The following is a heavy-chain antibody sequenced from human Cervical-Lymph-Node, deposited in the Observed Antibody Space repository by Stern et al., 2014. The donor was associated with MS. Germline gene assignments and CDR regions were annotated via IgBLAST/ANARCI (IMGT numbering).Heavy chain of an antibody. CDR3: ARDSDSSGSFDY. CDR2: ISSSSSYI. CDR1: GFTFSSYS. D-gene: IGHD3-22*01. V-gene: IGHV3-21*01. J-gene: IGHJ4*02. Sequence: VQLVESGGGLVKPGGSLRLSCAASGFTFSSYSMNWVRQDPGKGLEWVSSISSSSSYIYYADSVKGRFTISRDNAKNSLYLQMNSLRAEDTAVYYCARDSDSSGSFDYWGQGTLVTVSS.